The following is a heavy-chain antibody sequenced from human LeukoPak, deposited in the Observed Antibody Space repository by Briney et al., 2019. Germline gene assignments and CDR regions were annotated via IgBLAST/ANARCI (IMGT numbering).Heavy chain of an antibody. CDR3: AKVYYRDAFDI. CDR1: GFTLSNFG. CDR2: IRYDGSNK. V-gene: IGHV3-30*02. D-gene: IGHD1-26*01. J-gene: IGHJ3*02. Sequence: GGSLRLSCAASGFTLSNFGMHWVRQAPGKGLEWVAFIRYDGSNKFYVDSVKGRFTISRDNSKNTLYLQMNSLRSEETAVYYCAKVYYRDAFDIWGQGTMVTVSS.